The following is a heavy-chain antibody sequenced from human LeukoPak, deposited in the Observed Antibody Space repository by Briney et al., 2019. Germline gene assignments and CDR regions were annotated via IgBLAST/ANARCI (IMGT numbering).Heavy chain of an antibody. CDR3: ARGRYSSGWYDY. D-gene: IGHD6-19*01. CDR1: GYTSTSYA. V-gene: IGHV1-3*01. CDR2: INAGNGNT. Sequence: AASVKVSCKASGYTSTSYAMHWVRQAPGQRLEWMGWINAGNGNTKYSQKFQGRVTITRDTSASTAYMELSSLRSEDTAVYYCARGRYSSGWYDYWGQGTLVTVSS. J-gene: IGHJ4*02.